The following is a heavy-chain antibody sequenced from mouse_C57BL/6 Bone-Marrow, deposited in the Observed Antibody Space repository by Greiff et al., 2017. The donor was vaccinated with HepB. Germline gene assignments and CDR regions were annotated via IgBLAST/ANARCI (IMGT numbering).Heavy chain of an antibody. V-gene: IGHV7-3*01. D-gene: IGHD1-1*01. CDR3: ARYPIYYYGSHYFDY. CDR1: GFTFTDYY. Sequence: EVKLVESGGGLVQPGGSLSLSCAASGFTFTDYYMSWVRQPPGKALEWLGFIRNKANGYKTEYSASVKGRFTISRDNSQGRLDLQMSALRAGDSATYYCARYPIYYYGSHYFDYWGQGTTLTVSS. J-gene: IGHJ2*01. CDR2: IRNKANGYKT.